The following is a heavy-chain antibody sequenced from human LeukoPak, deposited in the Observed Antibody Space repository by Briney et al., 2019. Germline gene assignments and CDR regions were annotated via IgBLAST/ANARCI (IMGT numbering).Heavy chain of an antibody. J-gene: IGHJ6*03. CDR2: IIPIFGTA. CDR3: ARAEAGATPYYYYMDV. CDR1: EGTFSSYA. D-gene: IGHD1-26*01. V-gene: IGHV1-69*05. Sequence: ASVKVSCKASEGTFSSYAISWVRQAPGQGLEWMGGIIPIFGTANYAQKFQGRVTITTDESTSTAYMELSSLRSEDTAVYYCARAEAGATPYYYYMDVWGKGTTVTVSS.